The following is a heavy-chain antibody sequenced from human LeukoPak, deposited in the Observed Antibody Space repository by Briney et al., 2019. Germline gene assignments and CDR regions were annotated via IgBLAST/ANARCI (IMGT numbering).Heavy chain of an antibody. D-gene: IGHD3-3*01. CDR3: AKGRGYDFWSGYCDY. Sequence: GSLRLSCAASGFTFSSYGMHWVRQAPGKGLEWVAVISYDGSDKHYGDSVKGRFTISRDNSKNTLYLQMNGLRAEDAAVYYCAKGRGYDFWSGYCDYWGQGTLVTVSS. V-gene: IGHV3-30*18. CDR1: GFTFSSYG. J-gene: IGHJ4*02. CDR2: ISYDGSDK.